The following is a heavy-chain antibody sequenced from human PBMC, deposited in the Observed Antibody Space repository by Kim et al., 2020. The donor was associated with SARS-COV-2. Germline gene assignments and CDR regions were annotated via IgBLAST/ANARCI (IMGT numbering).Heavy chain of an antibody. CDR3: ARWTYTPGSRPIDF. CDR1: GGSVSSSSHY. CDR2: IYYNGIT. D-gene: IGHD3-10*01. Sequence: SETLSLTCTLSGGSVSSSSHYWSWIRQPPGKGLEWIGYIYYNGITNYNPSLKSGVTISLDTSKNQFSLRLNSVTAADTAVYYCARWTYTPGSRPIDFWGQGTLVSVSS. J-gene: IGHJ4*01. V-gene: IGHV4-61*01.